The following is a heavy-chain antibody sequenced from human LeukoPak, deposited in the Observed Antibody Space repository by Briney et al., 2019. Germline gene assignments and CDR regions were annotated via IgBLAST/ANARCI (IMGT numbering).Heavy chain of an antibody. Sequence: PSGALSLTCTVPGGSIRSYYWSWIRQPPGKGLEWIGYIYNSGSTNYNPSIKSRVTISVDTSNNQFSLKLSSVTAADTAVYYCAILTGEQRGAYWGQGTLVTVSS. CDR2: IYNSGST. J-gene: IGHJ4*02. CDR1: GGSIRSYY. V-gene: IGHV4-59*01. D-gene: IGHD7-27*01. CDR3: AILTGEQRGAY.